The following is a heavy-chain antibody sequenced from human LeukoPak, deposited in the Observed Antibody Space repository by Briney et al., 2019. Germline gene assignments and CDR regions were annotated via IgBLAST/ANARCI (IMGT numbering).Heavy chain of an antibody. V-gene: IGHV4-34*01. J-gene: IGHJ4*02. CDR1: GGSFSGYY. CDR3: ARLGGYSYGHDY. CDR2: INHSGST. Sequence: SETLSLTCAVFGGSFSGYYWTCIRQPPGKGLEWIGEINHSGSTNYNPSLKGRVIISVDTSKNQFSLKLNSVTAADTAVYYCARLGGYSYGHDYWGQGTLVTVSS. D-gene: IGHD5-18*01.